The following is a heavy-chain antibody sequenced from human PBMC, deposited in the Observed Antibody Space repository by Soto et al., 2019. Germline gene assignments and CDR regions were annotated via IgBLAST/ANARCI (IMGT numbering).Heavy chain of an antibody. V-gene: IGHV4-4*02. J-gene: IGHJ1*01. CDR1: GDSISSREW. CDR2: VSNSENT. D-gene: IGHD3-16*02. Sequence: SETLSLTCNFSGDSISSREWWSWVRQPPGKGLEWIGEVSNSENTNYKPSLEGRVTVSLDRSENQFSLRLSSVTAADTAVHYCATRLGGVIVWGQGTLVTVSS. CDR3: ATRLGGVIV.